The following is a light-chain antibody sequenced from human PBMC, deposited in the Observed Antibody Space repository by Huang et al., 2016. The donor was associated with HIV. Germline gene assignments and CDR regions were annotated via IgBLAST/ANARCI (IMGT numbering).Light chain of an antibody. Sequence: EIVMTQSPDTLSVSPVERATLSCRASQSVRDKLAWYQQKPGQAPRLLLHATSTRAAGVPARFSGSGAGTEFTLTISSLQSEDCGVYYCQQYESWPPLTFGGGTKVEIK. CDR3: QQYESWPPLT. CDR1: QSVRDK. CDR2: ATS. V-gene: IGKV3-15*01. J-gene: IGKJ4*01.